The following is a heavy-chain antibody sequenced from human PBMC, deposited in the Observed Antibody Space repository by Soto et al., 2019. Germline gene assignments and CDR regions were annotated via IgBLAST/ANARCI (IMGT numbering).Heavy chain of an antibody. Sequence: SETLSLTCTVSGGSISSYYWSWIRQPPGKGLEWIGYIYYGGSTNYNPSLKSRVTISVDTSKNQFSLKLSSVTAADTAVYYCGSAGGMSYGDYVDYWGQGTLVTVSS. J-gene: IGHJ4*02. V-gene: IGHV4-59*01. CDR2: IYYGGST. D-gene: IGHD4-17*01. CDR3: GSAGGMSYGDYVDY. CDR1: GGSISSYY.